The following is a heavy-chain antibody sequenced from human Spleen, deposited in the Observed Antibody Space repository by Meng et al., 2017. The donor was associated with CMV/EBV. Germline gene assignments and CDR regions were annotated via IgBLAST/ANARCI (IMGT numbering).Heavy chain of an antibody. V-gene: IGHV3-30*02. CDR3: ARHRTAGYYHFDY. CDR1: GFTFSSYG. D-gene: IGHD3-22*01. CDR2: IRYDGSNK. Sequence: GGSLRLSCAASGFTFSSYGMHWVRQAPGKGLEWVAFIRYDGSNKYYADSVKGRFTISRDNSKNTLYLQMNSLRAEDTAVYYCARHRTAGYYHFDYWGQGTLVTVSS. J-gene: IGHJ4*02.